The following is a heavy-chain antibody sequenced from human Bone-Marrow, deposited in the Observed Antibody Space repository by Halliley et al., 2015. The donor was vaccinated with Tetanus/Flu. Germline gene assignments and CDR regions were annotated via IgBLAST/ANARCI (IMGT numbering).Heavy chain of an antibody. CDR3: ARLESGAFDY. D-gene: IGHD4-17*01. CDR1: GLKIRTTE. Sequence: SLRLSCAASGLKIRTTEMAWVRQPPGKGLEWVSTIGRSGQMSYYLDSVRGRFFISRDDAKNSLYLQMSGLRAADTAVYYCARLESGAFDYWGQGALVTVSS. CDR2: IGRSGQM. J-gene: IGHJ4*02. V-gene: IGHV3-48*03.